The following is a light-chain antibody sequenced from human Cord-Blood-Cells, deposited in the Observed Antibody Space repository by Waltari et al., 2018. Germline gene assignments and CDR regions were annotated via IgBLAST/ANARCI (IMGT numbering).Light chain of an antibody. Sequence: DIQMTQSPSSLSASVGDRATTTCRASQSISSYLNWYQQKPGKAPKLLIYAASSLQSGVPSRFSGSGSGTDFTLTISSLQPEDFATYYCQQSYSTLGTFGQGTKVEIK. CDR1: QSISSY. CDR2: AAS. CDR3: QQSYSTLGT. V-gene: IGKV1-39*01. J-gene: IGKJ1*01.